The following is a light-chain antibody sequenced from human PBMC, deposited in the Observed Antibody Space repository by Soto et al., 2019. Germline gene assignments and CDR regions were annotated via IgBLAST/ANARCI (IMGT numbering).Light chain of an antibody. CDR3: ASWDDTLNAYV. CDR2: SNN. CDR1: NXNVGNNV. Sequence: QSVLTQTPSASGTPGQRVTISCSGGNXNVGNNVVHWYQQLPGTAPRRLIHSNNRRPSGVPDRFSGSKSGTSASLAINGLQSEDEADYYCASWDDTLNAYVFGAGTKLTVL. V-gene: IGLV1-44*01. J-gene: IGLJ1*01.